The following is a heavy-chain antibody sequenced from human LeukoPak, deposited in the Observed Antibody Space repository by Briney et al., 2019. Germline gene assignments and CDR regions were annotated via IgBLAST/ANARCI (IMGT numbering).Heavy chain of an antibody. CDR3: AKDRSGNYYGTLDC. D-gene: IGHD1-26*01. CDR2: ISGSGSST. V-gene: IGHV3-23*01. Sequence: GGSLRLSCVASGFTFRSYAMSWVRQAPGKGLEWVSAISGSGSSTYYADSVKGRFTISRDNSKNTLYLQMNSLRAEDTALYYCAKDRSGNYYGTLDCWGPGTLVIVSS. J-gene: IGHJ4*02. CDR1: GFTFRSYA.